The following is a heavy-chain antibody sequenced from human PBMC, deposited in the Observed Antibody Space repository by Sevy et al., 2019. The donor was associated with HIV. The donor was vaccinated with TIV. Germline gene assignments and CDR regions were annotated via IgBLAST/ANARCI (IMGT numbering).Heavy chain of an antibody. D-gene: IGHD3-10*01. CDR3: ARRDFGGGSSSYFDY. Sequence: SETLSLTCTVSGGSISSSSYYWGWIRQPPGKGLEWIGSIYYSGSTYYNPSLKSRVTISVDTSKNQFSLKLGSVTAADTAVYYCARRDFGGGSSSYFDYWGQGTLVTVSS. CDR1: GGSISSSSYY. V-gene: IGHV4-39*01. CDR2: IYYSGST. J-gene: IGHJ4*02.